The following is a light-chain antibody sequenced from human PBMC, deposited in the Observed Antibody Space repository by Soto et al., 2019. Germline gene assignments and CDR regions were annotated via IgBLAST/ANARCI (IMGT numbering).Light chain of an antibody. CDR2: GAS. J-gene: IGKJ1*01. V-gene: IGKV3-20*01. CDR3: QQYAASPRT. Sequence: EIVLTQSPGPLSLSPGERATLSCRASQSVASRNLAWYQQKSGQAPRLLIYGASSRATGIPDRFSGSGSATDFTLTISRLEPEDVAVYYCQQYAASPRTLGQGTKVDIK. CDR1: QSVASRN.